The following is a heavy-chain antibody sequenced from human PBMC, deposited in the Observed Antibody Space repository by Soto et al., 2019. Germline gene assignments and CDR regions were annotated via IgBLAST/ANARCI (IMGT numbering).Heavy chain of an antibody. Sequence: SLRLSCAASGFTFSSYGMHWVRQAPGKGLEWVAVISYDGSNKYYADSVKGRFTISRDNSKNTLYLQMNSLRAEDTAVYYCAKENYDSSGWASDAFDIWGQGTMVTVSS. J-gene: IGHJ3*02. V-gene: IGHV3-30*18. CDR3: AKENYDSSGWASDAFDI. CDR2: ISYDGSNK. D-gene: IGHD3-22*01. CDR1: GFTFSSYG.